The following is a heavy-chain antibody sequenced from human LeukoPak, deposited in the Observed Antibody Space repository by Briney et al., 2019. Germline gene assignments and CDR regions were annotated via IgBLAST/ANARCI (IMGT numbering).Heavy chain of an antibody. V-gene: IGHV3-9*01. CDR2: ISWNSGSI. CDR3: AKAPGEYMDV. J-gene: IGHJ6*03. D-gene: IGHD1-1*01. CDR1: GFTFDDYA. Sequence: PGGSLRLSCAASGFTFDDYAMHWVRQAPGKGLEWVSGISWNSGSIGYADSVKGRFTISRDNAKNSLYLQMNSLRAEDTALYYCAKAPGEYMDVWGKGTTVTISS.